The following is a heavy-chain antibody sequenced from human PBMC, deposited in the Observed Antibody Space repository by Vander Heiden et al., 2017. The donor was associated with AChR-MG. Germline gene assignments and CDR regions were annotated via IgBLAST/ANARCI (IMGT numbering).Heavy chain of an antibody. CDR1: GFPFDDYA. V-gene: IGHV3-9*01. Sequence: EVQLVESGGGLVQPGRSLRLSCAASGFPFDDYAMHWVRQAPGKGLEWVSGISWNSGSIGYADSVKGRFTISRDNAKNSLYLQMNSLRAEDTALYYCAKDGSSSGEIDYWGQGTLVTVSS. CDR3: AKDGSSSGEIDY. CDR2: ISWNSGSI. J-gene: IGHJ4*02. D-gene: IGHD3-10*01.